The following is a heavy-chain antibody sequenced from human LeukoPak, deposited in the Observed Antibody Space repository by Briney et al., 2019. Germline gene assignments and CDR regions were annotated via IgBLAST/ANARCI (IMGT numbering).Heavy chain of an antibody. Sequence: GGSLRLSCAASGFTFSSYSMNWVRQAPGKGLEWVSSISSSSSYIYYADSVKGRFTISRDNAKNSLYLQMNSLRAEDTAVYYCARDQGGYQFDYWGQGNLVTVSS. V-gene: IGHV3-21*01. CDR1: GFTFSSYS. J-gene: IGHJ4*02. CDR2: ISSSSSYI. CDR3: ARDQGGYQFDY. D-gene: IGHD5-12*01.